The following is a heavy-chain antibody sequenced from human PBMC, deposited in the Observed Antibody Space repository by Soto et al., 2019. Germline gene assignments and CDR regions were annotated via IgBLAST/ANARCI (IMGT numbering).Heavy chain of an antibody. D-gene: IGHD7-27*01. CDR1: GFTFRSYA. Sequence: SGGSLRLSCAASGFTFRSYAMSWVRQAPGKGLEWVSTFSGSGDNTYYADSVKGRFTISRDNSKNTLYLQMNSLRAEDTAVYYCAKDLTGDYGQGRLCDYWGQGTLVTVSS. J-gene: IGHJ4*02. CDR3: AKDLTGDYGQGRLCDY. V-gene: IGHV3-23*01. CDR2: FSGSGDNT.